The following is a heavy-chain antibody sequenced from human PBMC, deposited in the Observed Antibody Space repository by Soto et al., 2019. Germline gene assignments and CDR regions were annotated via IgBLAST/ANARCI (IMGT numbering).Heavy chain of an antibody. CDR1: GFTFSDYY. CDR3: VRHGXVDTTNWFDP. D-gene: IGHD5-18*01. CDR2: ISGGTSTI. V-gene: IGHV3-11*01. J-gene: IGHJ5*02. Sequence: QVHLVESGGGLVKPGGSLRLSCAASGFTFSDYYMSWIRQAPGKGLEWISYISGGTSTIYYADSVKGRFTISRDNAQNSLYLQMNSLRAEDTAVYYCVRHGXVDTTNWFDPWGQGILVTVSS.